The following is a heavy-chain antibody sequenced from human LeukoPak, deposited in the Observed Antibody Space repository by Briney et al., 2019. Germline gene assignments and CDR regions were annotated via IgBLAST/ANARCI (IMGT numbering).Heavy chain of an antibody. CDR2: IYHSGST. D-gene: IGHD6-25*01. Sequence: SETLSLTCTVSGGSISSGGYYWSWIRQPPGKGLEWIGYIYHSGSTYYNPSLKSRVTISVDRSKNQFSLKLSSVTAADTAVYYCARAGIAAQTFDYWGQGTLVTVSS. CDR1: GGSISSGGYY. V-gene: IGHV4-30-2*01. CDR3: ARAGIAAQTFDY. J-gene: IGHJ4*02.